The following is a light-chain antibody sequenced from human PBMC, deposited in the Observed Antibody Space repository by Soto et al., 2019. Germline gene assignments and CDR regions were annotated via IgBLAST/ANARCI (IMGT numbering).Light chain of an antibody. CDR1: QSISTS. CDR3: QQYNTDPVS. Sequence: DIQMTQSPSTLSASVGDRVTITCRASQSISTSLAWFRQKPGKAPKLLIYDASNLESGVPSRFSGNVSGTEFTHAFSRLQPDDSATYFCQQYNTDPVSFGPWTEGDTK. J-gene: IGKJ1*01. V-gene: IGKV1-5*01. CDR2: DAS.